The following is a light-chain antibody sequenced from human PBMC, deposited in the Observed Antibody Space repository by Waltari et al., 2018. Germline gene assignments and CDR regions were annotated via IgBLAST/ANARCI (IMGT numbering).Light chain of an antibody. V-gene: IGLV1-40*01. Sequence: QSVLTQPPSVSGAPGQSIPISCTGSSPNIGAGYDVHWYQHLPGTAPKLLIYGHNNRPSGVPDRFSGSKSGTSASLAITGLQAEDEADYYCQSYDSSVSAWVFGGGTKLTVV. CDR3: QSYDSSVSAWV. J-gene: IGLJ3*02. CDR1: SPNIGAGYD. CDR2: GHN.